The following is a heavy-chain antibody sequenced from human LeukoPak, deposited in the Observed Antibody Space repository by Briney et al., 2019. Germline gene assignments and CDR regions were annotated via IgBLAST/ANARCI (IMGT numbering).Heavy chain of an antibody. D-gene: IGHD1-26*01. Sequence: GGSLRLSCPASGFSFSTYAMSWVRQAPGKGLEWVSAISAGGATIYYADSVKGRFTVSRDNSKNTLYLQMNSLRAEDTAVYYCAKDSGGTYFYYYYYMDVWGKGTTVTVSS. V-gene: IGHV3-23*01. CDR2: ISAGGATI. CDR1: GFSFSTYA. CDR3: AKDSGGTYFYYYYYMDV. J-gene: IGHJ6*03.